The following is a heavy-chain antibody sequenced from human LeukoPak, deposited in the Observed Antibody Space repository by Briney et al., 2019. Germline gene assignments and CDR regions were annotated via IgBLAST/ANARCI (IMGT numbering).Heavy chain of an antibody. CDR2: ISSSSSTI. D-gene: IGHD5-24*01. V-gene: IGHV3-48*01. CDR1: GFTFSSYS. CDR3: ARDYKYAFDN. J-gene: IGHJ4*02. Sequence: GGSLRLSCAASGFTFSSYSMNWVRQAPGKGLEWVSYISSSSSTIYYADSVKDRFTISGDKAKNSLYLQMNSLRVEDTAVYYCARDYKYAFDNWGQGTLVTVSS.